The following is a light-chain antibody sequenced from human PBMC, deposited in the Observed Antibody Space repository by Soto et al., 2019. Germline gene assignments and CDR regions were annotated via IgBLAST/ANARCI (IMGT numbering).Light chain of an antibody. CDR1: SSDVGSYNR. V-gene: IGLV2-18*02. Sequence: QSALTQPPSVSGSPGQSVTISCTGTSSDVGSYNRVSWYQQPPGTAPKLIIYEVSNRPSGVPDRFFGSKSGNTASLPISGPQAGDEADYYCSSFTSSNSWVFGGGTKLPVL. CDR2: EVS. J-gene: IGLJ3*02. CDR3: SSFTSSNSWV.